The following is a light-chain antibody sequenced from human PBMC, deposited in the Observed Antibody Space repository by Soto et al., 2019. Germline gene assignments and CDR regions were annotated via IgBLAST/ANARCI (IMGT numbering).Light chain of an antibody. CDR3: QQRNVWPPVT. CDR1: QGVSSY. Sequence: EMVLTQSPATLSLSPGERATLSCRASQGVSSYLAWYQQKPGQAPRLLIYGAFNRATGIPARFSGSGSGTDFTLTISSLEPEDSAVYYCQQRNVWPPVTFGQGTRLEIK. CDR2: GAF. V-gene: IGKV3-11*01. J-gene: IGKJ5*01.